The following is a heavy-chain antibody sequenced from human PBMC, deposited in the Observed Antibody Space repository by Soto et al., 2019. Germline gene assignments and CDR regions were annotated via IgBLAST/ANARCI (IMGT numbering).Heavy chain of an antibody. CDR2: INSDGSNT. J-gene: IGHJ4*02. V-gene: IGHV3-74*01. Sequence: PGGSLRLSCAASGFTFRSYSMQWVRQAPGKGLEWVSWINSDGSNTNYANTVKGRFTISRDNAKNTLYLQMNSLRAEDMAVYYCVVWILEWLPQSFDSWGQGTLVTVSS. CDR1: GFTFRSYS. D-gene: IGHD3-3*01. CDR3: VVWILEWLPQSFDS.